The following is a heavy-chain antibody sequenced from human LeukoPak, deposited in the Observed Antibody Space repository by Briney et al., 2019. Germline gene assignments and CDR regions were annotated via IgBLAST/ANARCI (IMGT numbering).Heavy chain of an antibody. CDR3: AREFRAAVYFDY. V-gene: IGHV3-30-3*01. CDR2: ISYDGSNK. D-gene: IGHD6-13*01. CDR1: GFTFSSHA. Sequence: GGSLRLSCAASGFTFSSHAMHWVRQAPGKGLEWVAVISYDGSNKYYADSVQGRFTISTDNTKNTRYLQINSVRAEETAVYYCAREFRAAVYFDYWGQGTLVTVSS. J-gene: IGHJ4*02.